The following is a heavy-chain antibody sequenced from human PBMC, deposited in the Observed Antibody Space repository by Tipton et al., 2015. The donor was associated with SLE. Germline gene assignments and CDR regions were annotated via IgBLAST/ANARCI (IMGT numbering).Heavy chain of an antibody. V-gene: IGHV4-61*02. CDR3: VREASNNYGFDSFDI. CDR1: GVSISSASYY. CDR2: IFTSGSP. Sequence: TLSLTCSVSGVSISSASYYWNWIRQPAGKGPEWIGRIFTSGSPDYNPSLKSRVTMSVDTSKNQLSLNLTSVTAADTAVYFCVREASNNYGFDSFDIWGQGTMVTVSS. D-gene: IGHD5-18*01. J-gene: IGHJ3*02.